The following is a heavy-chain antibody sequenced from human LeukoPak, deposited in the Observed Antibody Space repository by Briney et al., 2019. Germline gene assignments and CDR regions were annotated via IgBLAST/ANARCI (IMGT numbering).Heavy chain of an antibody. J-gene: IGHJ4*02. D-gene: IGHD6-19*01. V-gene: IGHV3-23*01. Sequence: GGSLRLSCAASGFTFSSYAMSWVRQAPGKGLEWVSAISGSGGSTHYADSVKGRFTISRDNFKNTLYLQMNSLRAEDTALYSCAKHRDSSGWFFDYWGQGTLVTVSS. CDR2: ISGSGGST. CDR1: GFTFSSYA. CDR3: AKHRDSSGWFFDY.